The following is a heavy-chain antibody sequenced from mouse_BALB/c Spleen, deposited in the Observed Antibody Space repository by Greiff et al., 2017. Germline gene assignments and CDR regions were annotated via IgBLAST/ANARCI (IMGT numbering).Heavy chain of an antibody. CDR3: ARGGGNYPYYAIDY. D-gene: IGHD2-1*01. CDR2: INPYNDGT. J-gene: IGHJ4*01. CDR1: GYTFTSYV. Sequence: EVKLQESGPELVKPGASVKMSCKASGYTFTSYVMHWVKQKPGQGLEWIGYINPYNDGTKYNEKFKGKATLTSDKYTSTTYMELSSLTSEDSAVYACARGGGNYPYYAIDYWGQGTSVTVSS. V-gene: IGHV1-14*01.